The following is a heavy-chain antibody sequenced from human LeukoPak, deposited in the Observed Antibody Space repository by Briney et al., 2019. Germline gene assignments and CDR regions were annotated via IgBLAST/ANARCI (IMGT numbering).Heavy chain of an antibody. CDR3: AKDQLRLGELSPTDY. D-gene: IGHD3-16*02. Sequence: PGGSLRLSCAASGFTFSSYAMSWVRQAPGKGLEWVSAISGSGGSTYYADSVKGRFTISRDNSKNTLYLQMSSLRAEDTAVYYCAKDQLRLGELSPTDYWGQGTLVTVSS. CDR1: GFTFSSYA. J-gene: IGHJ4*02. CDR2: ISGSGGST. V-gene: IGHV3-23*01.